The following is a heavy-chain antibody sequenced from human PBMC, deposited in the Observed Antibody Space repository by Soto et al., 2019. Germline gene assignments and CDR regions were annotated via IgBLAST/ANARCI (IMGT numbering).Heavy chain of an antibody. Sequence: ASVKVSCKASGYTFTAYYMHWARQAPGQGLEWMGWINPNSGGTNYAQKFQGRVTMTRDTSIITAYMELSSLRSDDTAVYYCARAGSSGWYVYWGQGTLVTVSS. D-gene: IGHD6-19*01. J-gene: IGHJ4*02. CDR1: GYTFTAYY. CDR3: ARAGSSGWYVY. CDR2: INPNSGGT. V-gene: IGHV1-2*02.